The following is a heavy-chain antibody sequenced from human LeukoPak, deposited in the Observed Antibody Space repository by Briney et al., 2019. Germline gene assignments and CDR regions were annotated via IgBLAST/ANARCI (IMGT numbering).Heavy chain of an antibody. CDR2: ISYDGSNK. CDR1: GFTFSSYG. V-gene: IGHV3-30*03. J-gene: IGHJ4*02. CDR3: ARGGYLAY. Sequence: GGTLRLSCAASGFTFSSYGMSWVRQAPGKGLEWVAVISYDGSNKYYADSVKGRFTISRDNSKNTLYLQMNSLRAEDTAVYYCARGGYLAYWGQGTLVTVSS. D-gene: IGHD6-25*01.